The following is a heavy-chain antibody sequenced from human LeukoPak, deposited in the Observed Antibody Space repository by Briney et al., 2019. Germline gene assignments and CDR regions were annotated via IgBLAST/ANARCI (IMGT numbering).Heavy chain of an antibody. CDR1: GGSINSGNYY. CDR3: ARGGVLTVPGEWFDP. CDR2: IYASGST. D-gene: IGHD3-10*01. J-gene: IGHJ5*02. V-gene: IGHV4-61*02. Sequence: SETLSLTCTVSGGSINSGNYYWSWIRQPAGKGLEWIGRIYASGSTNYNHSLKSRLTISIDTSRNQFSLMLTSVTAADTAVYYCARGGVLTVPGEWFDPWGQGTLVTVSS.